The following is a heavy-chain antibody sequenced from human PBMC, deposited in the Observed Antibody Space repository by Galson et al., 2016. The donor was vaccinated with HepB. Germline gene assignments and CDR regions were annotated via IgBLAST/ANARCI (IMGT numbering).Heavy chain of an antibody. Sequence: ETLSLTCTVSGASLGVSGYHWAWIRQPTGKGLEWMAHTYYGRENRYNPSLKGRVTLSTDTSTNEMSLTLTSVTAADTAVYYFAKRNSYDNGGRYFDFWGQGTLVTVSS. CDR2: TYYGREN. CDR1: GASLGVSGYH. D-gene: IGHD3-22*01. CDR3: AKRNSYDNGGRYFDF. V-gene: IGHV4-61*08. J-gene: IGHJ4*02.